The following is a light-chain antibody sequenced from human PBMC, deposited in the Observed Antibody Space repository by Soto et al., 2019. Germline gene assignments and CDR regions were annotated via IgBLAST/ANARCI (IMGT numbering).Light chain of an antibody. CDR1: QSVNIN. CDR3: QQTYRTPWT. CDR2: GAS. Sequence: EIVMTQSPATLSVSPGERATLSCRASQSVNINLAWYQQKPGQAPRLLIYGASTRATGIPARFSGSVSGTDFTLTISSLQPEDFATYYCQQTYRTPWTFGQGTKVDI. J-gene: IGKJ1*01. V-gene: IGKV3-15*01.